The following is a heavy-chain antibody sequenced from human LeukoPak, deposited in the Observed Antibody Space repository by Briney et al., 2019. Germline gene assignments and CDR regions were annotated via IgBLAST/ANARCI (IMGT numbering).Heavy chain of an antibody. CDR3: VRDRGTYRPIDY. Sequence: GGSLRLSCAASALSLSAFNMNWVRQAPGKGLEGVSSISYTGTYIYYADSAKGRFTISRDNAQNSLYLQMNSLRAEDTAIYYCVRDRGTYRPIDYWGQGTLVTVSS. V-gene: IGHV3-21*04. CDR2: ISYTGTYI. CDR1: ALSLSAFN. J-gene: IGHJ4*02. D-gene: IGHD1-26*01.